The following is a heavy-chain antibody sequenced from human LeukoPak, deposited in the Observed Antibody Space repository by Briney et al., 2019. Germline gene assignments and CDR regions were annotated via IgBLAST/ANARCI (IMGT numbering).Heavy chain of an antibody. D-gene: IGHD3-22*01. CDR1: GGSISSYY. J-gene: IGHJ2*01. V-gene: IGHV4-59*01. CDR3: ARVPPYYYDSSGYNPEPRYWYFDL. CDR2: IYYSGST. Sequence: SETLSLTCTVSGGSISSYYWSWIRQPPGKGLEWIGYIYYSGSTNYNPSLKSRVTISVDTSKNQFSLKLSSVPAADTAVYYCARVPPYYYDSSGYNPEPRYWYFDLWGRGTLVTVSS.